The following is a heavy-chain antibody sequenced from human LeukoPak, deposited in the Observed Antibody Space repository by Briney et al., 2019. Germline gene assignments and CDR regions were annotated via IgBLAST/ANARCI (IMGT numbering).Heavy chain of an antibody. J-gene: IGHJ4*02. CDR2: IYYNGST. V-gene: IGHV4-39*01. D-gene: IGHD3-10*01. CDR3: AAEGPAGPFDY. Sequence: SETLSLTCTVSGGSISSSSYYWGWIRQPPGKGLEWIGSIYYNGSTYYNPSLKSRVTISVDTSKNQFSLKLSSVTAADTAVYYCAAEGPAGPFDYWGQGTLVTVSS. CDR1: GGSISSSSYY.